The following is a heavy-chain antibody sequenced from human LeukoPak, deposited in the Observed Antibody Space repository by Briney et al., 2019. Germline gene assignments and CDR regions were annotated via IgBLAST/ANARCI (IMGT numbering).Heavy chain of an antibody. Sequence: GESLRLSCAASGFPFSSYWMSWVRQAPGKGLEWVANIKQDGSDKYYVDSVKGRFSISRDNAKNSLYLQLNSLRADDTAVYYCARLTGTTGFDYWGQGTLVTVTS. CDR2: IKQDGSDK. CDR1: GFPFSSYW. CDR3: ARLTGTTGFDY. V-gene: IGHV3-7*01. D-gene: IGHD1-1*01. J-gene: IGHJ4*02.